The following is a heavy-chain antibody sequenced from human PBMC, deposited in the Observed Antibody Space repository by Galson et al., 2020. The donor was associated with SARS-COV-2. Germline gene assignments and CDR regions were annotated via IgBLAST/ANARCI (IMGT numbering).Heavy chain of an antibody. Sequence: SETLSLTCAVYGGSFRNYYWTWIRQSPEKGLEWLGEINHRGSTNYNPSLKSRVAMSVDASKNLFSLSLSSVTAADTAVYYCARGAEERRIIMGVPYYYSYMDVWSSGNTVTVSS. CDR2: INHRGST. V-gene: IGHV4-34*01. J-gene: IGHJ6*03. CDR3: ARGAEERRIIMGVPYYYSYMDV. CDR1: GGSFRNYY. D-gene: IGHD2-8*01.